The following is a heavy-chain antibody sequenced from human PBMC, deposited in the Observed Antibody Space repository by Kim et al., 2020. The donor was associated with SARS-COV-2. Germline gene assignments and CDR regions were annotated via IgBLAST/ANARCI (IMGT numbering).Heavy chain of an antibody. D-gene: IGHD3-10*01. J-gene: IGHJ4*02. Sequence: GGSLRLSCAASGFTFSSYSMNWVRQAPGKGLEWVSSISSSSSSYIYYADSVKGRFTISRDNAKNSLYLQMNSLRAEDTAVYYCARAGRRMGSGSYFPLVLWLGYWGQGTLVTVSS. CDR3: ARAGRRMGSGSYFPLVLWLGY. V-gene: IGHV3-21*04. CDR2: ISSSSSSYI. CDR1: GFTFSSYS.